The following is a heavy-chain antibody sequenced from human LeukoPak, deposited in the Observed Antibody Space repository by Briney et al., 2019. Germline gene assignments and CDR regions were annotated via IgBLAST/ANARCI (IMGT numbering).Heavy chain of an antibody. CDR2: ISSDGITT. Sequence: HPGGSLRLSCAVSGFTFTDSWMHWVRQVPGKGLVWVPRISSDGITTGYADSVKGRFTISRDNAKNTLYLQMNSLRAEDTAVYYCARVGYCSGGSSLCFAVWGQGTLVTVSS. D-gene: IGHD2-15*01. J-gene: IGHJ4*02. V-gene: IGHV3-74*01. CDR1: GFTFTDSW. CDR3: ARVGYCSGGSSLCFAV.